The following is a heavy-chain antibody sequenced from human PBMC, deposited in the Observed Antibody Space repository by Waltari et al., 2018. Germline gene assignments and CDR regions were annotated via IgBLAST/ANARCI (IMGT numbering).Heavy chain of an antibody. CDR1: GFTFSSYW. D-gene: IGHD1-7*01. Sequence: EVQLVESGGGLVQPGGSLRLSCAASGFTFSSYWMSWVRQAPGKGLEWVANIKQDGSEKYYVDSVKGRVTIARDNAKNSLYLQMNSLRAEDTAVYYCARMAELDNHFDYWGQGTLVTVSS. J-gene: IGHJ4*02. CDR2: IKQDGSEK. CDR3: ARMAELDNHFDY. V-gene: IGHV3-7*01.